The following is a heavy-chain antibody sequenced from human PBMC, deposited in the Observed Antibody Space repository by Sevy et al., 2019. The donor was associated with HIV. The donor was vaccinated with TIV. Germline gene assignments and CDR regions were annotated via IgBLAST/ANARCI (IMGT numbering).Heavy chain of an antibody. CDR3: AKDPMAVTGAFDI. CDR1: GFTFSSYG. Sequence: GGSLRLSCAASGFTFSSYGMHWVRQAPGKGLEWVAVISYDGSNKYYADSVKGRFTISRDNSKNTLYLQMNSLRAEDRAVYYCAKDPMAVTGAFDIWGQGTMVTVSS. D-gene: IGHD2-21*02. CDR2: ISYDGSNK. V-gene: IGHV3-30*18. J-gene: IGHJ3*02.